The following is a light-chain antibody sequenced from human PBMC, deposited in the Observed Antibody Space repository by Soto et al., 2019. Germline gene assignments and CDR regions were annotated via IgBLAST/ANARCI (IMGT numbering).Light chain of an antibody. CDR3: CSYAGVYTFV. Sequence: QSALTQPRSVSGTPVQSVTISCTGTSSDVGGYQYVSWYQQRPGKVPILMIYDVSKRPSGVPDRFSGSKSGITASLTISGLQAEDEADYYCCSYAGVYTFVFGSGTKVTVL. V-gene: IGLV2-11*01. J-gene: IGLJ1*01. CDR2: DVS. CDR1: SSDVGGYQY.